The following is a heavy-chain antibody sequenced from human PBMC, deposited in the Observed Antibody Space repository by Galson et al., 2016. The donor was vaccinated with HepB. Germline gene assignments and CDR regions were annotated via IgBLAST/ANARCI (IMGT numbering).Heavy chain of an antibody. CDR2: IKQDGSEK. V-gene: IGHV3-7*03. Sequence: SLRLSCAASGFSFSTYWMTWVRQAPGKGLEWVANIKQDGSEKNYVDSVKGRSTISRDNAKNTLYLQLNSLRAEDTAVYYCVRDGRRGYTYGYYYYMDVWGKGTTVTVSS. CDR3: VRDGRRGYTYGYYYYMDV. J-gene: IGHJ6*03. CDR1: GFSFSTYW. D-gene: IGHD5-18*01.